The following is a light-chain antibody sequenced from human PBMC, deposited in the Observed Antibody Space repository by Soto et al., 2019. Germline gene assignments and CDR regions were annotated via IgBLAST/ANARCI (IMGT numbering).Light chain of an antibody. CDR1: QSVSSS. J-gene: IGKJ4*01. CDR2: DAS. Sequence: EIMLTQSPATPSVSPGDRATLSCRASQSVSSSLAWYQQIPGQAPRLLIYDASTRATGIPARFGGSGSGTEFTLTISSLQSEDFAVYYCQQYNNWPPLTFGGGTKVELK. CDR3: QQYNNWPPLT. V-gene: IGKV3-15*01.